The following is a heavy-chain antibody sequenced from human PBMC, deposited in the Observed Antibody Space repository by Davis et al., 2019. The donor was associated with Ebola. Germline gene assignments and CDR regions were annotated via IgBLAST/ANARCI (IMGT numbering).Heavy chain of an antibody. CDR3: AKDKYSYGLRDNWIDP. V-gene: IGHV3-9*01. D-gene: IGHD5-18*01. Sequence: SLKISCAASGFTFDDYAMHWVRQAPGKGLERVSGISWNSGSIGYADSVKGRFTISRDNSKNTLYLQMNSLRAEDTAVYYCAKDKYSYGLRDNWIDPWGQGTLVTVSS. CDR2: ISWNSGSI. J-gene: IGHJ5*02. CDR1: GFTFDDYA.